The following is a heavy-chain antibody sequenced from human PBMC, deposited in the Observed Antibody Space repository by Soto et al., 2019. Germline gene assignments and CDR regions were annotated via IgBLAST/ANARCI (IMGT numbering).Heavy chain of an antibody. J-gene: IGHJ4*02. V-gene: IGHV1-69*12. D-gene: IGHD2-15*01. CDR3: ATRWGYCSGGSCYVSYFDY. CDR2: IIPIFGTA. CDR1: GGTFSSYA. Sequence: QVQLVQSGAEVKKPGSSVKVSCKASGGTFSSYAISWVRQAPGQGLEWMGGIIPIFGTANYAQKFQGRVTITADESTSTAYMELSSLRSEDTAVYYCATRWGYCSGGSCYVSYFDYWGQGTQVTVSS.